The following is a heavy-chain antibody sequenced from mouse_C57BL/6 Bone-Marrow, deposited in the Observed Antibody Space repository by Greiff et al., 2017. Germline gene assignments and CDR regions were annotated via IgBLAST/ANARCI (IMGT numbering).Heavy chain of an antibody. J-gene: IGHJ1*03. CDR3: AREGGYYDYDEGYFDV. CDR1: GYTFTDYN. Sequence: EVQLQQSGPELVKPGASVKIPCKASGYTFTDYNMDWVKQSHGKSLEWIGDINPNNGGTIYNQKFKGKATLTVDKSSSTAYMELRSLTSEDTAVYYCAREGGYYDYDEGYFDVWGTGTTVTVSS. V-gene: IGHV1-18*01. D-gene: IGHD2-4*01. CDR2: INPNNGGT.